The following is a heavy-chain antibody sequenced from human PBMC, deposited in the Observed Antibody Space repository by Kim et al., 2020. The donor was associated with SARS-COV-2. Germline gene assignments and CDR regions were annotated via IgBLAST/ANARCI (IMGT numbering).Heavy chain of an antibody. Sequence: GGSLRLSCAASGFTFSSYGMHWVRQAPGKGLEWVAVISYDGSNKYYADSVKGRFTISRDNSKNTLYLQMNSLRAEDTAVYYCAKSLYSSSWPYYYYYGMDVWGQGTTVTVSS. J-gene: IGHJ6*02. CDR1: GFTFSSYG. CDR3: AKSLYSSSWPYYYYYGMDV. V-gene: IGHV3-30*18. CDR2: ISYDGSNK. D-gene: IGHD6-13*01.